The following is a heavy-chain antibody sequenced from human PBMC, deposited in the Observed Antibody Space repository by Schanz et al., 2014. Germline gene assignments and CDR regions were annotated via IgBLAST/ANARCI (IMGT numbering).Heavy chain of an antibody. CDR1: GFTFSIHY. J-gene: IGHJ4*02. CDR3: ARDLRNSRPSYYDH. CDR2: IIHDGSEK. Sequence: EVQLVESGGGLVQPGGSLRLPCAASGFTFSIHYMSWVRQAPGKELEWVANIIHDGSEKFYVDSVKGRFTISRDNAKNSLYLQMDALRAEDTAVYYCARDLRNSRPSYYDHWGQGTLVTVSA. V-gene: IGHV3-7*01. D-gene: IGHD6-13*01.